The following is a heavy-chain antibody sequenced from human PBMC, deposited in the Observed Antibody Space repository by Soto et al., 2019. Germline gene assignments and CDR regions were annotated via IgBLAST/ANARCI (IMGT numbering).Heavy chain of an antibody. J-gene: IGHJ4*02. V-gene: IGHV1-18*01. CDR1: GYAFTSYT. D-gene: IGHD6-13*01. Sequence: QVQLVQSGAEVKKPGASVKVSCKASGYAFTSYTICWVRQAPGQGLEWVGWISAYNGNTNYAQKLQGRVTMTTDTSTSTAYMELRSLRSDDTAMYYCARDAAAGLNDYWGQGTLVTVSS. CDR3: ARDAAAGLNDY. CDR2: ISAYNGNT.